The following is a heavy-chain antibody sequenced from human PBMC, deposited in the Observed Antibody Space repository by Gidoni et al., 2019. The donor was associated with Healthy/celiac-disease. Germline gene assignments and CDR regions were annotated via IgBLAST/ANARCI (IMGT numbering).Heavy chain of an antibody. J-gene: IGHJ3*02. D-gene: IGHD3-9*01. V-gene: IGHV3-13*01. CDR1: GFTFSSCD. CDR2: IGTAGDT. CDR3: ARGDILTGSSTLDAFDI. Sequence: RLSCAASGFTFSSCDMHWVRQATGKGLEWVSAIGTAGDTYYPGSVKGRFTIARENANNSLYLQMNSLRAGDTAVYYCARGDILTGSSTLDAFDIWGQGTMVTVSS.